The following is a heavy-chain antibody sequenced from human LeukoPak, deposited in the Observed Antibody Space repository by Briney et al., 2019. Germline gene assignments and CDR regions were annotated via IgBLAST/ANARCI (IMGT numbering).Heavy chain of an antibody. D-gene: IGHD1-26*01. CDR2: IYYSGST. CDR3: ARAEWELLSYYMDV. CDR1: GGSISSSSYY. Sequence: SETLSLTCTVSGGSISSSSYYWGWIRQPPGKGLEWIGSIYYSGSTYYNPSLKSRVTISADTSKNQFSLKLSSVTAADTAVYYCARAEWELLSYYMDVWGKGTTVTVSS. J-gene: IGHJ6*03. V-gene: IGHV4-39*07.